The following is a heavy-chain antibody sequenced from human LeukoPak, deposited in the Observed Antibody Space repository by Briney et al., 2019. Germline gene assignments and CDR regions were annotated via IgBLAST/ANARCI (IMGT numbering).Heavy chain of an antibody. D-gene: IGHD1-7*01. Sequence: SVKVSCKASGGTFSSYAISCVRQAPGQGLEWMGRIIPIFGIANYAQKFQGRVTITADKSTSTAYMELSSLRSEDTAVYYCARDSELHYWGQGTLVTVSS. CDR1: GGTFSSYA. V-gene: IGHV1-69*04. CDR2: IIPIFGIA. J-gene: IGHJ4*02. CDR3: ARDSELHY.